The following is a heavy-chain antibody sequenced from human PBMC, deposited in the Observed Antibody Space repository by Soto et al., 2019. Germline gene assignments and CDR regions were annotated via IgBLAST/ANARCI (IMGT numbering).Heavy chain of an antibody. CDR3: ARGAFCGGAPGCRDMDV. CDR2: ISAYNGNT. CDR1: GYKFISHS. V-gene: IGHV1-18*01. J-gene: IGHJ6*02. Sequence: QIQLVQSGGEVKKPAASVKVSCKSSGYKFISHSITWVRQAPGQGLEWMGRISAYNGNTNYAQKLQGRVTMTTDTSTNTADMELRSLRSDDTAVYYCARGAFCGGAPGCRDMDVWGQGTTVTVSS. D-gene: IGHD2-21*01.